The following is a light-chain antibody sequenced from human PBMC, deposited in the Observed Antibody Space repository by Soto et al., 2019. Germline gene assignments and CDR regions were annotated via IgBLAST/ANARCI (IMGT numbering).Light chain of an antibody. V-gene: IGLV1-40*01. CDR1: SSNIGAGYG. J-gene: IGLJ3*02. Sequence: QSVLTQPPSVSGAPGQRVTISCTGSSSNIGAGYGVNWYQQLPGTAPKLLIYGNTNRPSGVPDRISGSKSGTSASLAITGLQAEDEADYYCESYDSTLSGSRFDGGTKLTVL. CDR3: ESYDSTLSGSR. CDR2: GNT.